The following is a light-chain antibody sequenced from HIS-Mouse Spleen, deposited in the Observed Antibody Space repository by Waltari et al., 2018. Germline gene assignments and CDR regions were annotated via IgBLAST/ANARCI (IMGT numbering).Light chain of an antibody. Sequence: DIQMTQSPSTLSASVGDRVTITCRASESISSWLAWYQQKPGKSPKLLIYKASSLESGVPSRFSGSGSVTEFTLTISSLQPDDFATYYCQQYNSYIFTFGPGTKVDIK. V-gene: IGKV1-5*03. CDR1: ESISSW. CDR2: KAS. J-gene: IGKJ3*01. CDR3: QQYNSYIFT.